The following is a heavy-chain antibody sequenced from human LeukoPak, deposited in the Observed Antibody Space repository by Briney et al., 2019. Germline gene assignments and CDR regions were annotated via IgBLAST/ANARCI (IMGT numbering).Heavy chain of an antibody. D-gene: IGHD4-11*01. CDR2: FKTNSGQV. J-gene: IGHJ4*02. V-gene: IGHV3-23*01. Sequence: GGSLRLSCVASGFTFSDYAMNWVRQAPGKGLEWVSTFKTNSGQVYYAESVRGRFTISRVNSKNTVYLEMRSLRAEDTALYFCARSVPDYTRFDYWGQGALVTVSS. CDR3: ARSVPDYTRFDY. CDR1: GFTFSDYA.